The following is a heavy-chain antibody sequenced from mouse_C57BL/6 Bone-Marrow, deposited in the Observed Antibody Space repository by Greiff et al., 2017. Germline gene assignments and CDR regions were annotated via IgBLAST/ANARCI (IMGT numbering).Heavy chain of an antibody. Sequence: EVQLQQSGTVLARPGASVKMSCKTSGYTFTSYWMHWVKQRPGQGLEWIGAINPGNGDTSYKQKFKGKAKLTAVTSASTAYMEISSHTNEDSAVYDCTRLLLRAAWFAYWGQGTLVTVSA. CDR3: TRLLLRAAWFAY. CDR2: INPGNGDT. J-gene: IGHJ3*01. D-gene: IGHD1-1*01. V-gene: IGHV1-5*01. CDR1: GYTFTSYW.